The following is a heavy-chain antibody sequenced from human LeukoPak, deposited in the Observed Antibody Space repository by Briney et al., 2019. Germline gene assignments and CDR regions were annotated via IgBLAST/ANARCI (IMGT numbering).Heavy chain of an antibody. D-gene: IGHD2-15*01. CDR2: IKNKTYSGTT. V-gene: IGHV3-15*01. Sequence: LRPSCAASGFTFSNALMIWLRPAPGKGVEWVGRIKNKTYSGTTDYAPPVKGSFTISRDDSKNTLYLQMNSLKTEDTAVYYCTTDHPVAVKDVGYWGQGTLVTVSS. J-gene: IGHJ4*02. CDR3: TTDHPVAVKDVGY. CDR1: GFTFSNAL.